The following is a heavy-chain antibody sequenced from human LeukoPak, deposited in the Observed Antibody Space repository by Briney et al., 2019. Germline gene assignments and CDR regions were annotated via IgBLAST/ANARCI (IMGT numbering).Heavy chain of an antibody. J-gene: IGHJ4*02. V-gene: IGHV4-38-2*01. Sequence: PSETLSLTCAVSGYSISSGYYWGCIRQPPGKGLEWIASIYHSGSTYYNPSLKSRVTISVDTSRNQFSLKLTSVTAADTDVYYCARRGNSWPYYFDDWGQGTLVTVSS. D-gene: IGHD6-13*01. CDR2: IYHSGST. CDR1: GYSISSGYY. CDR3: ARRGNSWPYYFDD.